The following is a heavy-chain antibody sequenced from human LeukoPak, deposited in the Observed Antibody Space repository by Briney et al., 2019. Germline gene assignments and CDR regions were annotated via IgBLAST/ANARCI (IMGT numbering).Heavy chain of an antibody. V-gene: IGHV1-2*04. CDR2: INPNSGGT. Sequence: GASVKVSCKASGYTFTGYYMHWVRQAPGQGLEWMGWINPNSGGTNYAQKFQGWVTMTRDTSISTAYMELSRLRSDDTAAYCCARSQALDDFDYWGQGTLVTVSS. CDR1: GYTFTGYY. CDR3: ARSQALDDFDY. J-gene: IGHJ4*02. D-gene: IGHD1-1*01.